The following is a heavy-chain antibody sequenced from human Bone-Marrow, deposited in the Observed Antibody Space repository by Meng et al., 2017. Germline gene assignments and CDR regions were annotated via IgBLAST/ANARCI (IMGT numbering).Heavy chain of an antibody. J-gene: IGHJ4*02. CDR3: AKSLGSNYFDY. CDR1: GFSFSDYY. CDR2: ISSSGTTT. Sequence: QVQLVESGGGLVKPGGSLRLSCAASGFSFSDYYMSWIRQAPGKGLEWVSYISSSGTTTYYTDSTKGRFTISRDNAKNSLYLQMNSLRAEDTAVYSCAKSLGSNYFDYWGQGTLVTVSS. D-gene: IGHD1-26*01. V-gene: IGHV3-11*01.